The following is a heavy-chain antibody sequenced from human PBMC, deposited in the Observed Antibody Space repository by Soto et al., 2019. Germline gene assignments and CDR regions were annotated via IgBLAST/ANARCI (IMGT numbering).Heavy chain of an antibody. CDR1: GFTFSSYA. V-gene: IGHV3-23*01. CDR2: ISGSGGST. D-gene: IGHD3-9*01. CDR3: ARGGYYDILTGYYYYYGMDV. Sequence: GGSLRLSCAASGFTFSSYAMSWVRQAPGKGLEWVSAISGSGGSTYYADSVKGRFTISRDNSKNTLYLQMNSLRAEDTAVYYCARGGYYDILTGYYYYYGMDVWGQGTTVTVSS. J-gene: IGHJ6*02.